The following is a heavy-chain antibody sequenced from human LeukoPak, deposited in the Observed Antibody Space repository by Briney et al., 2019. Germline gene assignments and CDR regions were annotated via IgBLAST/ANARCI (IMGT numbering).Heavy chain of an antibody. CDR2: ISDSGGST. CDR3: AKLHGRAADY. J-gene: IGHJ4*02. V-gene: IGHV3-23*01. Sequence: GGSLRLSCAASGFTFSSYVMNWVRQAPGKGLEWVSGISDSGGSTYYADSVKGRFTISRDNSKNTLYLQMNSLRAEDTAVYYCAKLHGRAADYWGQGTLSPSPQ. CDR1: GFTFSSYV.